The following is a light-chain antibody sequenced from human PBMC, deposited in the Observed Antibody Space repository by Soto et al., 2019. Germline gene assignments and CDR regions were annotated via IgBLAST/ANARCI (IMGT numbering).Light chain of an antibody. Sequence: QSALTQPASVSGSPGQSITISCTGASSDVGTYNLVSWYQHHPGKAPKLMISEVSKRPSGVSNRFSGSKSGNTASLTISGLQADDEADYHCCSYTGTHVVFGGGTTLTVL. CDR2: EVS. CDR1: SSDVGTYNL. J-gene: IGLJ2*01. CDR3: CSYTGTHVV. V-gene: IGLV2-23*02.